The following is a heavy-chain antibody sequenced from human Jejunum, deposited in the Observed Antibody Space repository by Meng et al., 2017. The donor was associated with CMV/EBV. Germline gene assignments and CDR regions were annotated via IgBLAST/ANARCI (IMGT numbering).Heavy chain of an antibody. CDR1: GGSFTSSNYY. CDR3: TRGLGSYGSRIDY. CDR2: IYYSGTT. J-gene: IGHJ4*02. Sequence: GGSFTSSNYYWGWIRQPPGKGLEWIGNIYYSGTTYYNPSLKSRGTISVDTSKNQFSLKLSSVTAADTAVYYCTRGLGSYGSRIDYWGQRTLVTVSS. D-gene: IGHD5-18*01. V-gene: IGHV4-39*07.